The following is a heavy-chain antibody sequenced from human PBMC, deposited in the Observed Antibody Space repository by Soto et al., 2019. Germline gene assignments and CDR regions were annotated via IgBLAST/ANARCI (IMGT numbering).Heavy chain of an antibody. CDR2: SRNKANSYTT. Sequence: GGSLRLSCTASGFTLSDHYVDWVRQAPGKGLEWVGRSRNKANSYTTEYAASVRGRFTISRDDSKNSLYLQMDSLKTEDTAVYYCSRDFTGSGTYAVDYWGQGTL. V-gene: IGHV3-72*01. D-gene: IGHD3-10*01. CDR1: GFTLSDHY. CDR3: SRDFTGSGTYAVDY. J-gene: IGHJ4*03.